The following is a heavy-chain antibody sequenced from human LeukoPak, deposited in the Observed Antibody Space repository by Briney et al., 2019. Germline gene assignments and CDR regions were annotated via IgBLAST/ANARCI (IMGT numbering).Heavy chain of an antibody. Sequence: GGSLRLSCAASGFTFSSYWMHWVRQAPGKGLVWVSRINSDGSSTSYADSVRGRFTISRDNAKNTLYLQMNSLRAEDTAVYYCARVSSSWDDAFDIWGQGTMVTVSP. D-gene: IGHD6-13*01. V-gene: IGHV3-74*01. CDR2: INSDGSST. CDR3: ARVSSSWDDAFDI. CDR1: GFTFSSYW. J-gene: IGHJ3*02.